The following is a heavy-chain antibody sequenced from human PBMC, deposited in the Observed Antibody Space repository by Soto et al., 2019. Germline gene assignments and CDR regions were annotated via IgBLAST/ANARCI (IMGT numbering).Heavy chain of an antibody. CDR2: ISGSGGST. CDR1: GFTFSSYA. D-gene: IGHD1-26*01. V-gene: IGHV3-23*01. CDR3: AKDSLARASYYLGHYWYFDL. Sequence: EVQLLESGGGLVQPGGSLRLSCAASGFTFSSYAMSWVRQAPGKGLEWVSAISGSGGSTYYAVSVKGRFTISRDNSKNTLYLQMNSLRAEDTAVYYCAKDSLARASYYLGHYWYFDLWGRGTLVTVSS. J-gene: IGHJ2*01.